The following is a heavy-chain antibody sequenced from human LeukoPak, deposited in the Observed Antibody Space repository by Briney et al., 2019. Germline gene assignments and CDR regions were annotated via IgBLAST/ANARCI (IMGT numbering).Heavy chain of an antibody. CDR1: GYTFTSYG. V-gene: IGHV1-46*01. CDR2: INPSGGST. J-gene: IGHJ5*02. D-gene: IGHD3-22*01. Sequence: ASVKVSCKASGYTFTSYGISWVRQAPGQGLEWMGIINPSGGSTSYAQKFQGRVTMTRDTSTSTVYMELSSLRSEDTAVYYCAVLDYCDRSVHDPWGQGTLVTVSS. CDR3: AVLDYCDRSVHDP.